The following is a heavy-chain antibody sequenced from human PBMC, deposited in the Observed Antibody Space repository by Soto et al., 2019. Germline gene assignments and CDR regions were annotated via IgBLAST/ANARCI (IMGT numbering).Heavy chain of an antibody. J-gene: IGHJ6*02. CDR1: GDTFKNCV. CDR2: IIPLFGTT. CDR3: AAELGFRKLSVV. Sequence: QVQVVQSGVEVRRPGSSVKVSCKASGDTFKNCVISWVRQAPGQGLEWMGGIIPLFGTTDFAQRFQGRLTITTDESTTTAYMELSRLRSEDTATYYCAAELGFRKLSVVWGQGPRSSSP. D-gene: IGHD7-27*01. V-gene: IGHV1-69*01.